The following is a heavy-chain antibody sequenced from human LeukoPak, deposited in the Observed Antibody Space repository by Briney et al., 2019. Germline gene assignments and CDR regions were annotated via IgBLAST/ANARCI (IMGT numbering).Heavy chain of an antibody. CDR1: GGSISSSNW. V-gene: IGHV4-4*02. CDR2: IYHSGST. CDR3: ARIRWERPSMVRGVTTYLYYFDY. Sequence: SGTLSLTCAVSGGSISSSNWWSWVRQPPGKGLEWIGEIYHSGSTNYNPSLKSRVTISVDKSKNQFSLKLSSVTAADTAVYYCARIRWERPSMVRGVTTYLYYFDYWGQGTLVTVSS. J-gene: IGHJ4*02. D-gene: IGHD3-10*01.